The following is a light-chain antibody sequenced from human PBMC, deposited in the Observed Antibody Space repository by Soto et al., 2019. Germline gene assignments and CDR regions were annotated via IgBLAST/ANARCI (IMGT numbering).Light chain of an antibody. V-gene: IGKV1-33*01. CDR1: QDISNC. Sequence: DIPMTQSPSSLSASVGDRVTITCRARQDISNCLNWFQQKPGKAPKLLIYDASNLETGVPSRFSGSGSGTDFTFTISSLQPEDIATYYCQQRHSYPITFGQGTRLEIK. J-gene: IGKJ5*01. CDR3: QQRHSYPIT. CDR2: DAS.